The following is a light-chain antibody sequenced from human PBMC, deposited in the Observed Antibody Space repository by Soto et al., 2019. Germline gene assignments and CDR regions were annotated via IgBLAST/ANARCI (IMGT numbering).Light chain of an antibody. J-gene: IGKJ1*01. V-gene: IGKV1-39*01. CDR3: QQSYSTLWT. Sequence: DIPMTQSHSSLSASVGERVTIXWRASQSISSYLNWYQQKPGKAPKLLIYAASSLQSGVPSRFSGSGSGTDFTLTISSLQPEDFATYYCQQSYSTLWTFGQGTKVDNK. CDR2: AAS. CDR1: QSISSY.